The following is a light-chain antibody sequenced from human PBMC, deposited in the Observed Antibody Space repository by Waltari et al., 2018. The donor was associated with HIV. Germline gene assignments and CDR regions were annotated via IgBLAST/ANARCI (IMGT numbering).Light chain of an antibody. CDR2: DVS. V-gene: IGLV2-23*02. Sequence: QTALTQPASVSGSPGQSITNSCPGTSSDVGGYNLVFWYQHHPGKAPRLIIYDVSERPAGVSNRFTGSKSGNTASLTISGLQAEDEADYYCCSYVSEIVPCVFGGGTKLTVL. CDR1: SSDVGGYNL. CDR3: CSYVSEIVPCV. J-gene: IGLJ3*02.